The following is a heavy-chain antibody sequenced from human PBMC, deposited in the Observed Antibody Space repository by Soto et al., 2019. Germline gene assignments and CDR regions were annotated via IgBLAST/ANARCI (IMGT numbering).Heavy chain of an antibody. CDR2: ISRDGSNK. CDR3: ARWRNSAAADAFDF. D-gene: IGHD1-26*01. CDR1: GFTFSRYA. J-gene: IGHJ4*02. Sequence: QVQVVESGGGVVQPGRSLRLSCAASGFTFSRYAIHWVRQAPGKGLEWVAVISRDGSNKNYVDSVKGRFTISRDNSRNTVSLKMNSMRDEDTAVSYWARWRNSAAADAFDFWCQGNLVTVCS. V-gene: IGHV3-30*04.